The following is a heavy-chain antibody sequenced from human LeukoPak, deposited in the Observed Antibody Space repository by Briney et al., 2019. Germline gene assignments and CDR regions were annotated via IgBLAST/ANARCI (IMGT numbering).Heavy chain of an antibody. CDR1: GFTFNTYD. D-gene: IGHD5-18*01. CDR3: VNGQRRISRVQLWLPQGS. J-gene: IGHJ5*02. CDR2: ISGSGDST. V-gene: IGHV3-23*01. Sequence: PGGSLRLSCAASGFTFNTYDMNWVRQAPGKGLEWVSGISGSGDSTYYADSVKGRFTISRDNSKNTLFLQMNSLRAEDTAVYYCVNGQRRISRVQLWLPQGSWGQGTLVTVSS.